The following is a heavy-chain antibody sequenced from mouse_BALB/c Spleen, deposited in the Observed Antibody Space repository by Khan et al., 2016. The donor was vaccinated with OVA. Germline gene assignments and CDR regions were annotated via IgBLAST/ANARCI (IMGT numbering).Heavy chain of an antibody. CDR3: ARGYDFFAY. CDR1: GYSFTGYY. Sequence: VQLQQSGPDLVKPGASVKMSCKASGYSFTGYYMNWVKQSHGKSLECIGRVNPNTGNTNYNQKFKGKAILIVDTSSSTAYMELRSLTSEDSAVYYCARGYDFFAYWGQGTLVTVSA. D-gene: IGHD2-14*01. J-gene: IGHJ3*01. V-gene: IGHV1-26*01. CDR2: VNPNTGNT.